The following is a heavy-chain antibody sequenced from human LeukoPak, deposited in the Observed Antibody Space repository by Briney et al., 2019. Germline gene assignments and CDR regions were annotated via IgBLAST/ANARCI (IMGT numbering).Heavy chain of an antibody. CDR2: ISSRSNTE. CDR3: AREAYDSTWSGFDP. J-gene: IGHJ5*02. Sequence: GGSLRLSCAASGFTFSDYGMNWVRQAPGKGLEWVSYISSRSNTEDYADSVKGRFTISRDNAKNTLYLQIDSLRTEDTAVYSCAREAYDSTWSGFDPWGQGTLVTVSS. V-gene: IGHV3-48*04. CDR1: GFTFSDYG. D-gene: IGHD3-22*01.